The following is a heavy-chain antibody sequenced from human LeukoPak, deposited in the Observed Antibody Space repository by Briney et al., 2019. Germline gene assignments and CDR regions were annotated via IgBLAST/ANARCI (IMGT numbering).Heavy chain of an antibody. CDR1: GGSISSGDYY. CDR3: ARSATFIAAADNWFDP. Sequence: SQTLSLTCTVSGGSISSGDYYWSWIRQPPGKGLEWIAYMYYSGSTYYNPSLKSRVTMSADTSKNQFSLKLSSVTAADTAVYYCARSATFIAAADNWFDPWGQGTLVTVSS. V-gene: IGHV4-30-4*01. D-gene: IGHD6-13*01. J-gene: IGHJ5*02. CDR2: MYYSGST.